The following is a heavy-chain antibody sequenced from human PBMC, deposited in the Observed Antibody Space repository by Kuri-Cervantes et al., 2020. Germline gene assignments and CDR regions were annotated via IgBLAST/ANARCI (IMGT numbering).Heavy chain of an antibody. V-gene: IGHV4-34*01. CDR3: ARVRGYSYGPFDY. CDR1: GGSFSGYY. J-gene: IGHJ4*02. D-gene: IGHD5-18*01. Sequence: SETLSLTCAVYGGSFSGYYWSWIRQPPGKGLEWIGEINHSGSTNYNPSLKSRVTISVDKSKNQFSLKLSSVTAADTAVYYCARVRGYSYGPFDYWGQGTLVTVSS. CDR2: INHSGST.